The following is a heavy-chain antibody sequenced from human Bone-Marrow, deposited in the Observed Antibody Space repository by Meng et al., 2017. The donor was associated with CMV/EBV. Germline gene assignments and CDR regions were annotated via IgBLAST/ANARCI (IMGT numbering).Heavy chain of an antibody. CDR3: ARLGRVPADPDYYYYGMDV. CDR2: IHYSGSS. J-gene: IGHJ6*01. D-gene: IGHD2-2*01. CDR1: GGSICSYY. Sequence: GSLRLSCTVSGGSICSYYWSWIRQPPGKGLEWIGYIHYSGSSNYKPSLKSRVTILVDTSKNQFSLKLSSVAATDTAVYYCARLGRVPADPDYYYYGMDVWGQGTTVTVSS. V-gene: IGHV4-59*01.